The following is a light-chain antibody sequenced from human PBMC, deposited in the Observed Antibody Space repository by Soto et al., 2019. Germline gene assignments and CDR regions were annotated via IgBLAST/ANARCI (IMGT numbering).Light chain of an antibody. CDR2: EGS. J-gene: IGLJ3*02. Sequence: QSALTQPASVSGSPGQSITISCTGTSSDVGSYNLVSWYQHHPGNAPKLMIYEGSKRPSGISNRFSASKSGNTASLTISGLQAEDEADYYCTSYTSNTTWVFGGGTKLTVL. V-gene: IGLV2-14*02. CDR1: SSDVGSYNL. CDR3: TSYTSNTTWV.